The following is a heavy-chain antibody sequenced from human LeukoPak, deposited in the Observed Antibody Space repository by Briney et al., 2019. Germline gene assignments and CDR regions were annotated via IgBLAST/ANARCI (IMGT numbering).Heavy chain of an antibody. CDR1: GFTFSSYE. V-gene: IGHV3-48*03. Sequence: GGSLRLSCAASGFTFSSYEMNWVRQAPGKRLEWVSYISSGGSTIYYADSVKGRFTLSRDNAKISLYLQMNSLRAEDTAVYYCARVSYASGSYYMLDYWAQGTLVTVSS. J-gene: IGHJ4*02. CDR2: ISSGGSTI. CDR3: ARVSYASGSYYMLDY. D-gene: IGHD3-10*01.